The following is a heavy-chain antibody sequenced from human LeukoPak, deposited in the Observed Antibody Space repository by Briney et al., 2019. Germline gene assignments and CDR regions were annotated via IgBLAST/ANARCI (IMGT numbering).Heavy chain of an antibody. J-gene: IGHJ4*02. D-gene: IGHD2-15*01. CDR3: ARYCSGGSCYHRVDY. Sequence: GASVKVSCKASGYTFTSYYMHWVRQAPGQGLEWMGIINPSGGSTSYAQKFQGRVTMTRDTSTSTVYMELSSLRSEDTAVYYCARYCSGGSCYHRVDYWGQGTLVTVSS. V-gene: IGHV1-46*01. CDR1: GYTFTSYY. CDR2: INPSGGST.